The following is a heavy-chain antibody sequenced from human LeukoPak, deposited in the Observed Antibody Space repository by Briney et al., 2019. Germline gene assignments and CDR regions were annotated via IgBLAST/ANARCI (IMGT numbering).Heavy chain of an antibody. D-gene: IGHD3-10*01. CDR2: ISGGGGNI. V-gene: IGHV3-23*01. Sequence: GGSLRLSCAVSGFTFSNYAMTWIRQAPEKGLEWVSSISGGGGNIKYADSAKGRFTISRDNSKNTLYLQMNSLRAEGTAVYYCARDLSPGITPHFNYGMDVWGQGTTVTVSS. CDR3: ARDLSPGITPHFNYGMDV. CDR1: GFTFSNYA. J-gene: IGHJ6*02.